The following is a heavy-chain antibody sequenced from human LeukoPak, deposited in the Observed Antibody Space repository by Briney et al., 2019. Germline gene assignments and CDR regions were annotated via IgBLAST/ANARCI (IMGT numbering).Heavy chain of an antibody. J-gene: IGHJ6*02. Sequence: GGSLRLSCAASGFTFSSYWMSWVRQAPGRGLEWVANIKQDGSEESYVDSVKGRFTISRDNAKNSLYLQMNSLRAEDTAVYYCARIVALTGTYYYYGMDVWGQGTTVTVSS. CDR3: ARIVALTGTYYYYGMDV. CDR1: GFTFSSYW. D-gene: IGHD3-9*01. V-gene: IGHV3-7*01. CDR2: IKQDGSEE.